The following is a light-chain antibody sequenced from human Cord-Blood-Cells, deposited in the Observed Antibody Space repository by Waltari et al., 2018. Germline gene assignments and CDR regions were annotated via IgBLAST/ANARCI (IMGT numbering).Light chain of an antibody. CDR3: CSYAGSSTYVV. Sequence: QSALTQPASVSGSPGQSITISCTGPSRDVGSYTLVSRYQQHPGKAPKLMIYEGSKRPSGVSNRFSGSKSGNTASLTISGLQAEDEADYYCCSYAGSSTYVVFGGGTKLTVL. CDR1: SRDVGSYTL. CDR2: EGS. J-gene: IGLJ2*01. V-gene: IGLV2-23*01.